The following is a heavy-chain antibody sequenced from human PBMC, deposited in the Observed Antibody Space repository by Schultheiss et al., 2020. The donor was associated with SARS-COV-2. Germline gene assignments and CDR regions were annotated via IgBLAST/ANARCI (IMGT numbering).Heavy chain of an antibody. V-gene: IGHV3-20*04. D-gene: IGHD6-13*01. J-gene: IGHJ4*02. CDR2: INWNGGST. CDR1: GFTFSSYG. CDR3: AKDYAAAAHFDY. Sequence: GESLKISCAASGFTFSSYGMHWVRQAPGKGLEWVSGINWNGGSTGYADSVKGRFTISRDNSKNTLYLQMNSLSAEDTAIYFCAKDYAAAAHFDYWGQGTLVTVSS.